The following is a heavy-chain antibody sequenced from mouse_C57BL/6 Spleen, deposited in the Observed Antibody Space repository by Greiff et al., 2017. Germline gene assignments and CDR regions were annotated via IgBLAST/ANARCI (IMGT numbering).Heavy chain of an antibody. V-gene: IGHV1-82*01. J-gene: IGHJ2*01. CDR2: IYPGDGDT. CDR3: ARWGDDYDGGDY. Sequence: VKLQESGPELVKPGASVKISCKASGYAFSSSWMNWVKQRPGKGLEWIGRIYPGDGDTNYNGKFKGKATLTADKSSSTAYMQLSSLTSEDSAVYFCARWGDDYDGGDYWGQGTTLTVSS. D-gene: IGHD2-4*01. CDR1: GYAFSSSW.